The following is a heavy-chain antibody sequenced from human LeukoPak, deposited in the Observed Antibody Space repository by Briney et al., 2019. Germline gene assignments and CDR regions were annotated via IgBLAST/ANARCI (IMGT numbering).Heavy chain of an antibody. CDR2: IYPSSGGA. Sequence: GSVKVSCMASRYTFTGDYLHWVRQAPGQGREWMGWIYPSSGGAKYAQNFQGRVIITTDTSISTAYMELSSLRSDDTAGYYCARSSPPTYYHFYYYMDVWGKGSTVTVSS. CDR1: RYTFTGDY. J-gene: IGHJ6*03. V-gene: IGHV1-2*02. CDR3: ARSSPPTYYHFYYYMDV. D-gene: IGHD6-13*01.